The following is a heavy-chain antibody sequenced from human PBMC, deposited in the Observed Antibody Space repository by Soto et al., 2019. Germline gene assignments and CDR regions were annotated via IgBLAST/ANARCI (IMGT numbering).Heavy chain of an antibody. CDR3: ARQLYIGYEAFDS. CDR2: SRSKGNTYAT. J-gene: IGHJ4*02. V-gene: IGHV3-73*02. D-gene: IGHD5-12*01. Sequence: EVQLVESGGGLVQPGGSLKLSCAASGFTFSGSTMHWVRQASGKGLEWVGRSRSKGNTYATEYAASVKGRFTISRDDSENTAFLQMNSLRTEDTAVYYCARQLYIGYEAFDSWGQGTVVTVSS. CDR1: GFTFSGST.